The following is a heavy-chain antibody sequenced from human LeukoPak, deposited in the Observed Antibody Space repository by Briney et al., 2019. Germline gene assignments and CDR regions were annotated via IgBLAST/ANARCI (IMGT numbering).Heavy chain of an antibody. CDR1: GGSFSAYY. D-gene: IGHD2-2*01. CDR2: INHSGNT. J-gene: IGHJ4*02. V-gene: IGHV4-34*01. Sequence: SETLSLTCAVYGGSFSAYYWTWVRQPPGKGLEWIGEINHSGNTNYNPSLKSRVTISVDTSKNQFSLNLSSVTAADTAVYYCARAYCSSTSCYWGFDYWGQGTLVTVSS. CDR3: ARAYCSSTSCYWGFDY.